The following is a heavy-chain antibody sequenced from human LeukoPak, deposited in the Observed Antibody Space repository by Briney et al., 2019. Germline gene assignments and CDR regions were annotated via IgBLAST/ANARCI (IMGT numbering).Heavy chain of an antibody. CDR1: GFTFSSYS. J-gene: IGHJ3*02. CDR2: ISSSSSYI. D-gene: IGHD6-19*01. V-gene: IGHV3-21*01. Sequence: GGSLRLSCAASGFTFSSYSMNWVRQASGKGLEWVSSISSSSSYIYYADSVKGRFTISRDNAKNSLYLQMNSLRAEDTAVYYCSSTPPPYAFDIWGQGTMVTVSS. CDR3: SSTPPPYAFDI.